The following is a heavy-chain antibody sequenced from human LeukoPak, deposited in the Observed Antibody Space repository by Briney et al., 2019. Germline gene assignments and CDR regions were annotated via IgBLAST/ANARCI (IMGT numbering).Heavy chain of an antibody. J-gene: IGHJ4*02. CDR1: GFSFNNYA. D-gene: IGHD5-12*01. CDR2: IIGSSGTT. Sequence: PGGSLRLSCVASGFSFNNYAMNWVRQAPGKGLEWVSLIIGSSGTTFYADSVKGRFTISRDKSKSTLYLQMNGLRAEDTAVYYCAKGAYDYIEIAYFDYWGQGSLVTVSS. V-gene: IGHV3-23*01. CDR3: AKGAYDYIEIAYFDY.